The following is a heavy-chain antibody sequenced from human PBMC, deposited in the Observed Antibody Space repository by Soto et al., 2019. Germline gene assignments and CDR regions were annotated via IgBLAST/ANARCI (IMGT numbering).Heavy chain of an antibody. Sequence: TGESLKISCKGSGYSFTSYWISWVRQMPGKGLEWMGRIDPSDSYTNYSPSFQGHVTISADKSISTAYLQWSSLKASDTAMYYCARPGYCSGGSCPNDAFDIWGQGTMVTVSS. CDR2: IDPSDSYT. CDR3: ARPGYCSGGSCPNDAFDI. CDR1: GYSFTSYW. D-gene: IGHD2-15*01. J-gene: IGHJ3*02. V-gene: IGHV5-10-1*01.